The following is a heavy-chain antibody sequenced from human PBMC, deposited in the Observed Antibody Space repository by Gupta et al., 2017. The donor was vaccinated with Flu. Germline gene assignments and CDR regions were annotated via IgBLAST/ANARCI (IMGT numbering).Heavy chain of an antibody. J-gene: IGHJ4*02. CDR1: GGSISSSSYY. CDR3: ARHVDSSGWHLYYFYY. V-gene: IGHV4-39*01. D-gene: IGHD6-19*01. Sequence: QLQLQESGPGLVKPSETLSLTCTVSGGSISSSSYYWGWIRQPPGKGLEWIGSIFYSGSAYYNPSLKSRVTISVDTSKNQFSLKLTSVTAADTAVYYCARHVDSSGWHLYYFYYWGQGTLVTVSS. CDR2: IFYSGSA.